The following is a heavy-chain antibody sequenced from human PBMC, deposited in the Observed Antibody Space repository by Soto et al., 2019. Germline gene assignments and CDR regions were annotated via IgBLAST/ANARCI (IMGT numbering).Heavy chain of an antibody. V-gene: IGHV1-69-2*01. CDR3: AIGFRARLHWFAS. J-gene: IGHJ5*01. CDR1: GFTFTDYY. D-gene: IGHD3-10*01. CDR2: VDPEDSET. Sequence: EVQLVQSGAEVKKPGATVKLSCKVSGFTFTDYYIHWVQQAPGKGLEWMGLVDPEDSETIYAEKFQGRVTITADTSVDTAYLDLSSLTSDDTAVYYCAIGFRARLHWFASWGQGTLVTVSS.